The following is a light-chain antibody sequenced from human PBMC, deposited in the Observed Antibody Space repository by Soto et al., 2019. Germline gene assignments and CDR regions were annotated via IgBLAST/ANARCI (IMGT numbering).Light chain of an antibody. Sequence: QSVLTQPPSVSGAPWQRVTISCTGSSSNIGAGHDVHWYQQFPGTAPQLLIFGNNNRPSGVPDRFSGSKSGSSASLAITGLQAEDEADFYCQSYDLSLSAYVFGTGTKVTVL. CDR1: SSNIGAGHD. CDR3: QSYDLSLSAYV. CDR2: GNN. V-gene: IGLV1-40*01. J-gene: IGLJ1*01.